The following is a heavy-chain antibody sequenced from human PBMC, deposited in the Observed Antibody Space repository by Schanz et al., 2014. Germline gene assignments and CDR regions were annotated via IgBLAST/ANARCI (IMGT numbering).Heavy chain of an antibody. V-gene: IGHV3-66*01. J-gene: IGHJ4*02. CDR3: ARGGPAYYFDD. CDR1: GFSVGNQY. CDR2: IYIGGNT. Sequence: EVQLVESGGGLVQPGGSLRLSCAASGFSVGNQYMNWVRQAPGKGLEWVSFIYIGGNTYYADSVKGRFTISRDNSKNTVYIQMNSLRAEDTAVYYCARGGPAYYFDDWGQGTLVTVSS.